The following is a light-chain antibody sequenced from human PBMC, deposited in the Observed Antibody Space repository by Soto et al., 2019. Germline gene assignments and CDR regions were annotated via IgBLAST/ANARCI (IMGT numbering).Light chain of an antibody. CDR1: QSVSSF. CDR3: QQRSNWPPT. CDR2: DAS. V-gene: IGKV3-11*01. J-gene: IGKJ1*01. Sequence: EIVLMQSPATLSLSTGEKATLSCRASQSVSSFLAWYQQQPGQAPRLLIYDASNRATGIPARFSGSGSGTDFTLTITSLEPEDFAVYYCQQRSNWPPTFAQGTRVDIK.